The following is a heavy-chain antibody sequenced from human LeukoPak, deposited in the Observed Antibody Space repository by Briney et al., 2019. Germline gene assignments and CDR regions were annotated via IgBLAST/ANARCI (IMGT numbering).Heavy chain of an antibody. V-gene: IGHV4-34*01. CDR2: INHSGST. CDR3: ARQDGYCSGGDCYAMPFDI. D-gene: IGHD2-15*01. CDR1: GGSFSGYY. J-gene: IGHJ3*02. Sequence: PSETLSLTCAVYGGSFSGYYWSWIRQPPGKGLEWIGEINHSGSTNYNPSLKSRVTISVDTSKNQFSLKLSSVTAADTAVYYCARQDGYCSGGDCYAMPFDIWGQGTMVTVPS.